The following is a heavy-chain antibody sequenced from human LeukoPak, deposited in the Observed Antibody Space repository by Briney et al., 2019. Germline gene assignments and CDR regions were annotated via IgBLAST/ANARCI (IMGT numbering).Heavy chain of an antibody. D-gene: IGHD3-10*01. Sequence: SETLSLTCTVSGGSITCSNYYWGWIRQPLGKGLEWIGSFYYSGSTNYNPSLKSRVTISVDTSKNQFSLKLSSVTAADTAVYYCVYYYGSGSVEYWGQGTLVTVSS. CDR1: GGSITCSNYY. V-gene: IGHV4-39*01. J-gene: IGHJ4*02. CDR2: FYYSGST. CDR3: VYYYGSGSVEY.